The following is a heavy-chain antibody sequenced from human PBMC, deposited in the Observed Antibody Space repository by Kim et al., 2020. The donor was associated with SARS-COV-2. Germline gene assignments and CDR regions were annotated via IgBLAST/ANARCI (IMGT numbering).Heavy chain of an antibody. CDR1: GYTFTGYY. V-gene: IGHV1-2*06. D-gene: IGHD6-13*01. CDR2: INPNSGGT. CDR3: ARDGYSSSWYANYYYYYYMDV. Sequence: ASVKVSCKASGYTFTGYYMHWVRQAPGQGLEWMGRINPNSGGTNYAQKFQGRVTMTRDTSISTAYMELSRLRSDDTAVYYCARDGYSSSWYANYYYYYYMDVWGKGTTVTVSS. J-gene: IGHJ6*03.